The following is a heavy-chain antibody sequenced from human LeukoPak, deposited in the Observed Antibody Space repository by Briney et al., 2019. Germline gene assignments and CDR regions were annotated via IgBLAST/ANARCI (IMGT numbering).Heavy chain of an antibody. V-gene: IGHV3-73*01. J-gene: IGHJ4*02. Sequence: GGSLRLSCAASVFTLSGSSMLWVRQAYWKGLEWVVRIRSKVNSYATAYAASVKGRFTISRDDSKNTAYLQMNSLKTEDTAVYYCTRLGCGGDCYFDYWGQGTLVTVSS. D-gene: IGHD2-21*02. CDR1: VFTLSGSS. CDR2: IRSKVNSYAT. CDR3: TRLGCGGDCYFDY.